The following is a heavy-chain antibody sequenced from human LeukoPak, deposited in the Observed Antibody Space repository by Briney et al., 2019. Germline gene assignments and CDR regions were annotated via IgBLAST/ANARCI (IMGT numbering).Heavy chain of an antibody. J-gene: IGHJ3*02. CDR1: GFTVSSNY. CDR3: ASYTVGAFDI. V-gene: IGHV3-53*01. D-gene: IGHD4-23*01. Sequence: GGSLRLSCAASGFTVSSNYMSWVRQAPGKGLEWVSVIYSGGSTYYADSVKGRFTIPRDNSKNTLYLQMNSLRAEDTAVYYCASYTVGAFDIWGQGTMVTVSS. CDR2: IYSGGST.